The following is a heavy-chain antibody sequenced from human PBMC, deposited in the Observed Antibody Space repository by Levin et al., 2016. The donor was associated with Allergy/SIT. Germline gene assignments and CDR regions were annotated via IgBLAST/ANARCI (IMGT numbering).Heavy chain of an antibody. Sequence: GSLRLSCTVSGGSISSSSYYWGWIRQPPGKGLEWIGEINHSGSTNYNPSLKSRVTISIDTSKNQFSLKLSSVTAADTAVYYCAREPTYSSGRVRGHWFDPWGQGTLVTVSS. J-gene: IGHJ5*02. CDR1: GGSISSSSYY. D-gene: IGHD6-19*01. CDR3: AREPTYSSGRVRGHWFDP. V-gene: IGHV4-39*07. CDR2: INHSGST.